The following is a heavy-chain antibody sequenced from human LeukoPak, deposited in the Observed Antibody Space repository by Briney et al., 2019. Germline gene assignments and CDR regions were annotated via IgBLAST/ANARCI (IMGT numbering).Heavy chain of an antibody. D-gene: IGHD3-10*01. CDR2: IYWDDDK. V-gene: IGHV2-5*02. Sequence: SGPTLVKPTQTLTLTCTFSGFSLSTSGVAVGWIRQPPGKALEWLALIYWDDDKRYRPSVKTRVTITKDTSKNQVVLTMTNMDPVDTATYYCAHRPATMARGVIFDYWGQGTLVTVSS. J-gene: IGHJ4*02. CDR3: AHRPATMARGVIFDY. CDR1: GFSLSTSGVA.